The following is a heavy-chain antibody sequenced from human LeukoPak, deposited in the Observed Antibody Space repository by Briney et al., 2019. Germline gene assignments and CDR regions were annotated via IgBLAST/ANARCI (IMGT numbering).Heavy chain of an antibody. Sequence: GGSLRLSCAASGFTVSSNYMSWVRQAPGKGLEWVSVFYGGGSTYYADSVKGRFTISRDNSKNTLYLQMNSLRAEDTAVYYCARHGTTVNAFDIWGQGTMVTVSS. CDR2: FYGGGST. CDR1: GFTVSSNY. D-gene: IGHD4-17*01. J-gene: IGHJ3*02. CDR3: ARHGTTVNAFDI. V-gene: IGHV3-53*01.